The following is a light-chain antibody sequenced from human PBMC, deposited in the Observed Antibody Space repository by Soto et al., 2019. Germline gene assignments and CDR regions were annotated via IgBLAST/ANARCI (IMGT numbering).Light chain of an antibody. Sequence: IVMTQSPATLSVSPGERATLSCRASQSISTKLAWYQQKAGQAPRLLIHVASTRATGIPVIFSGSGSGTEFTLTITSLQFEDFAVYYCQEYNDWRPITLGGGTKVDSK. J-gene: IGKJ4*01. CDR2: VAS. V-gene: IGKV3-15*01. CDR3: QEYNDWRPIT. CDR1: QSISTK.